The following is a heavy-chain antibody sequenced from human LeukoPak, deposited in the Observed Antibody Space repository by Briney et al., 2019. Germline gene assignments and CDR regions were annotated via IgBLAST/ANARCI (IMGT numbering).Heavy chain of an antibody. CDR2: ISDRDAST. V-gene: IGHV3-23*01. Sequence: GGSLRLSCAASGFTFSSYAMSWVRQAPGKGLEWVSGISDRDASTYYADSVKGRFTISRDNSKNTLYLQMNSLRAEDTAVCYCAKDPYGDYYFDYWGQGTLVTVSS. CDR3: AKDPYGDYYFDY. J-gene: IGHJ4*02. CDR1: GFTFSSYA. D-gene: IGHD4-17*01.